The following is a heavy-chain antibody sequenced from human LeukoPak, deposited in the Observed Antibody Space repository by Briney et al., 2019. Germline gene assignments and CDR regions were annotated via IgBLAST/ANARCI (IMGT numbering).Heavy chain of an antibody. CDR3: ARVGRTVTTLSLDY. Sequence: GGSLRLSCAASGFTFSSYEMKWVRQAPGKGLEWVSYISSSGSTIYYADSVKGRFTISRDNAKNSLYLQMNSLRAEDTAVYYCARVGRTVTTLSLDYWGQGTLVTVSS. CDR2: ISSSGSTI. D-gene: IGHD4-17*01. J-gene: IGHJ4*02. V-gene: IGHV3-48*03. CDR1: GFTFSSYE.